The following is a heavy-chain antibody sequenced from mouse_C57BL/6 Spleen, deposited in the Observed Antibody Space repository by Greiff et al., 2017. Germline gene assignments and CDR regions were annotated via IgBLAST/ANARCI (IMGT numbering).Heavy chain of an antibody. Sequence: EVKLVESGPELVKPGASVKISCKASGYSFTDYNMNWVKQSNGKSLEWIGVINPNYGTTSYNQKFKGKATLTVDQSSSTAYMQLNSLTSEDSAVYYCARSLLWPYAMDYWGQGTSVTVSS. J-gene: IGHJ4*01. D-gene: IGHD2-1*01. CDR1: GYSFTDYN. CDR2: INPNYGTT. CDR3: ARSLLWPYAMDY. V-gene: IGHV1-39*01.